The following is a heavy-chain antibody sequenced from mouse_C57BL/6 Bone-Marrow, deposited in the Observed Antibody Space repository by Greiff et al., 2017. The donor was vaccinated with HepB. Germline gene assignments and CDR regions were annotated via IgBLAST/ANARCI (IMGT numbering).Heavy chain of an antibody. Sequence: DVKLVDSGGGLVQSGRSLRLSCATSGFTFSDFYMEWVRQAPGKGLEWIAASRNKANDYTTEYSASVKGRFIVSRDTSQSILYLQMNALRAEDTAIYYCARDGRQLGAWFAYWGQGTLVTVSA. CDR1: GFTFSDFY. CDR3: ARDGRQLGAWFAY. D-gene: IGHD3-3*01. V-gene: IGHV7-1*01. J-gene: IGHJ3*01. CDR2: SRNKANDYTT.